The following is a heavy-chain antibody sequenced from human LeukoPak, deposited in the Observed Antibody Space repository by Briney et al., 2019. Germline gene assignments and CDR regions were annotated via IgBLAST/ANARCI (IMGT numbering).Heavy chain of an antibody. Sequence: SETLSLTCTVSGGSISSGDYYWSWIRQPPGKGLEWIGEINHSGSTNYNPSLKSRVTISVDTSKNQFSLKLSSVTAADTAVYYCARARWELSIFDYWGQGTLVTVSS. D-gene: IGHD1-26*01. CDR2: INHSGST. V-gene: IGHV4-39*07. J-gene: IGHJ4*02. CDR3: ARARWELSIFDY. CDR1: GGSISSGDYY.